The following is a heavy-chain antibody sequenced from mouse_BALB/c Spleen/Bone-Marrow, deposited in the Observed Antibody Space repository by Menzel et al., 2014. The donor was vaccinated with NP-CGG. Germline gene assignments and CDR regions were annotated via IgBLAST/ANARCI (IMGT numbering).Heavy chain of an antibody. Sequence: EVKLVESGGGLAKPGGSLQLSCAASGFTFSTYAMSWVRQTPEKRLEWVATISSSGSYTYYPDSVKGRFTISRDNAKNTLYLQMSSLRSEDTAMFYCSRLRMITTYFDVWGAGTRSPSPQ. V-gene: IGHV5-9-3*01. CDR1: GFTFSTYA. J-gene: IGHJ1*01. D-gene: IGHD2-4*01. CDR2: ISSSGSYT. CDR3: SRLRMITTYFDV.